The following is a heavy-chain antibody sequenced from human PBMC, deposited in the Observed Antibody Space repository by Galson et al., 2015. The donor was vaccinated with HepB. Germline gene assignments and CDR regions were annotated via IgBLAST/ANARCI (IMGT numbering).Heavy chain of an antibody. CDR2: IWYDGSNK. CDR1: GFTFSSYG. CDR3: ATRATSYCSSTSCLYGEDAFDI. V-gene: IGHV3-33*01. J-gene: IGHJ3*02. Sequence: SLRLSCAASGFTFSSYGMHWVRQAPGKGLEWVAVIWYDGSNKYYADSVKGRFTISRDNSKNTLYLQMNSLRAEDTAVYYCATRATSYCSSTSCLYGEDAFDIWGQGTMVTVSS. D-gene: IGHD2-2*01.